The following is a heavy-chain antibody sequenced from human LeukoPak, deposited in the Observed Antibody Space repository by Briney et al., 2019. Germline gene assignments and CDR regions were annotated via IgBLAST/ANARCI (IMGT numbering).Heavy chain of an antibody. CDR2: ISGSGVSS. J-gene: IGHJ4*02. Sequence: GGSLRLSCAASGFTFNNYAMSWVRQAPGKGLEWVSSISGSGVSSYYADSVKGRFTISRDNSKNTLYLQMNSLRAEDTAVYYCATLGIPAAIDPYYFDYWGQGTLVTVSS. V-gene: IGHV3-23*01. D-gene: IGHD2-2*02. CDR3: ATLGIPAAIDPYYFDY. CDR1: GFTFNNYA.